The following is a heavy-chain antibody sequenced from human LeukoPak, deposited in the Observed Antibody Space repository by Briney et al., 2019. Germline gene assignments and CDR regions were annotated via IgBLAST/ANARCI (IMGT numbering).Heavy chain of an antibody. V-gene: IGHV3-30*18. Sequence: PGRSLRLSCAASGFTFSSCGKHWGRQAPGKGLEWVAVISYDGSNKYYEDSVKGRFTISRDNSKNTLYLQMNSLTAEDTAVYYCAKGDSGLLLFGESALIDYWGQGTLVTVSS. D-gene: IGHD3-10*01. CDR2: ISYDGSNK. J-gene: IGHJ4*02. CDR1: GFTFSSCG. CDR3: AKGDSGLLLFGESALIDY.